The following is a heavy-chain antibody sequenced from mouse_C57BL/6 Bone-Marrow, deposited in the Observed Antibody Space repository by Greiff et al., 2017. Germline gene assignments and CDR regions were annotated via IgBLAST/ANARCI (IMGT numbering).Heavy chain of an antibody. V-gene: IGHV14-4*01. CDR1: GFNIKDDY. CDR2: IDPENGDT. Sequence: VQLKESGAELVRPGASVKLSCTASGFNIKDDYMHWVKQRPEQGLEWIGWIDPENGDTEYASKFQGKATITADPSSNTAYLQLSSLKSEDTAGYYCTTRSSGYPYYAMDYWGQGTSGTVSS. D-gene: IGHD3-2*02. CDR3: TTRSSGYPYYAMDY. J-gene: IGHJ4*01.